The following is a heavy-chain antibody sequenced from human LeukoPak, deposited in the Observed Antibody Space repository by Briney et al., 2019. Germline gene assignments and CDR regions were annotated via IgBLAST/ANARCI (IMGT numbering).Heavy chain of an antibody. CDR1: GFTFSSHG. CDR3: AKDIGDCSGSCKYYFDY. V-gene: IGHV3-30*18. CDR2: ISYDESNK. Sequence: HPGRSLRLSCAASGFTFSSHGMHWVRQAPGKGLEWVTVISYDESNKYYADSVKGRFTISRDKSKNTLYLLMNSLRAEDTAVYYCAKDIGDCSGSCKYYFDYWGQGALVTVSS. D-gene: IGHD3-10*02. J-gene: IGHJ4*02.